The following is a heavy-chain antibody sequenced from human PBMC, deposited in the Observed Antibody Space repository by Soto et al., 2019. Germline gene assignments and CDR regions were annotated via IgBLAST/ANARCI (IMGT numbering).Heavy chain of an antibody. CDR1: GFTVSSYG. V-gene: IGHV3-30*18. CDR3: AKGLRGYSYGSPNYYYYYYGMDV. J-gene: IGHJ6*02. D-gene: IGHD5-18*01. CDR2: ISYDGSNK. Sequence: GGSPRLSCAASGFTVSSYGMHWVRQAPGKGLEWVAVISYDGSNKYYADSVRGRFTISRDNSKNTLYLQMNSLRAEDTAVYYCAKGLRGYSYGSPNYYYYYYGMDVWGQGTTVTVSS.